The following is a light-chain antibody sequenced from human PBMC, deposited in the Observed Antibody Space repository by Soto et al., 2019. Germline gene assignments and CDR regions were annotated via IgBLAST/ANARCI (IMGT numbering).Light chain of an antibody. CDR1: QSVSSN. J-gene: IGKJ5*01. CDR2: GAS. V-gene: IGKV3-20*01. CDR3: QHYGSFPIT. Sequence: ERVLTQAPVTLSVSPWERATLACRASQSVSSNLVWYQQKPGQAPRLLIYGASSRATGIPDRFSGSGSGTDFTLTISRLEPEDFAVYYCQHYGSFPITFGQGTRLEIK.